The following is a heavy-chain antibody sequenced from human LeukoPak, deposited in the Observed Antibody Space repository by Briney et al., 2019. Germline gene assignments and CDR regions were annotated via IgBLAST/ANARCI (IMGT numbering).Heavy chain of an antibody. CDR3: AKDGGHWGFDY. CDR1: GFTFDDYG. CDR2: VNWNGGST. D-gene: IGHD3-16*01. J-gene: IGHJ4*02. V-gene: IGHV3-20*04. Sequence: GGSLRLSCAASGFTFDDYGMSWVRQAPGKGLEWISGVNWNGGSTGYADSVKGRFTISRDNSKNTLYLQMNSLTAEDTAVYYCAKDGGHWGFDYWGQGTLVTVSS.